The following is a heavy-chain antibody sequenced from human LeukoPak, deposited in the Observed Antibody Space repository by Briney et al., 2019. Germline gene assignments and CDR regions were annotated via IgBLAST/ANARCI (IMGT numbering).Heavy chain of an antibody. CDR3: ARPPFITVADPFDL. Sequence: GGSLRLSCAASGFTSDDYAMHWVRQAPGKGLEWVSGINWNGNDIGYADSVLGRFTISRDNARNTVYLQMDSLRAEDTSVYYCARPPFITVADPFDLWGQGTLVTVSS. CDR1: GFTSDDYA. J-gene: IGHJ5*02. V-gene: IGHV3-9*02. CDR2: INWNGNDI. D-gene: IGHD6-19*01.